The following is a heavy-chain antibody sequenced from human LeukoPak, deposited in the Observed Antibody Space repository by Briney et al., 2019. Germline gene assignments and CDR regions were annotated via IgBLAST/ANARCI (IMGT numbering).Heavy chain of an antibody. CDR3: ATDKGARDY. J-gene: IGHJ4*02. Sequence: GGSLRLSCAASGFPFSGYSMNWVRQAPGKGLEWVGRIKSKTDGGTTDYAAPVRGRFTISRDDSKDTLYLQMNSLKTEDAAVYYCATDKGARDYWGQGTLVTVSS. D-gene: IGHD4/OR15-4a*01. CDR1: GFPFSGYS. V-gene: IGHV3-15*01. CDR2: IKSKTDGGTT.